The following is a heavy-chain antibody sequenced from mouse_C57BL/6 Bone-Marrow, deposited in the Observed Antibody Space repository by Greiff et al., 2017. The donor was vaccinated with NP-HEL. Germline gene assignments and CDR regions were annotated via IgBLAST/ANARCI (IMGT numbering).Heavy chain of an antibody. D-gene: IGHD2-10*02. J-gene: IGHJ3*01. CDR1: GYAFSSSW. CDR3: ARQYRAWFAY. V-gene: IGHV1-82*01. CDR2: IYPGDGDT. Sequence: VKLQQSGPELVKPGASVKISCKASGYAFSSSWMNWVKQRPGKGLEWIGRIYPGDGDTNYNGKFKGKATLTADKSSSTAYMQLSSLTSEDSAVYFCARQYRAWFAYWGQGTLVTVSA.